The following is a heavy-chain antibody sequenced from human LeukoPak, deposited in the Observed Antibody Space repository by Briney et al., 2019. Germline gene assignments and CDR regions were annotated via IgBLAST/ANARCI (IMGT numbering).Heavy chain of an antibody. CDR3: ARVGEFVVVTASTHSYYMDV. V-gene: IGHV4-38-2*02. J-gene: IGHJ6*03. CDR2: IYHSGST. D-gene: IGHD2-21*02. CDR1: GYSISSGYY. Sequence: SETLSLTCTVSGYSISSGYYWGWIRQPPGKGLEWIGSIYHSGSTYYNPSLKSRVTISVDTSKNQFSLKLSSVTAADTAVYYCARVGEFVVVTASTHSYYMDVWGKGTTVTVSS.